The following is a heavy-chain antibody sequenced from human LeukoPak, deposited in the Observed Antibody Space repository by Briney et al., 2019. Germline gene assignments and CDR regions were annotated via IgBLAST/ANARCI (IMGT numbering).Heavy chain of an antibody. CDR1: GNTFSSYA. V-gene: IGHV1-3*01. Sequence: ASVKVSCKASGNTFSSYAMHWVRQAPGQRLEWMGWISAYNGNTNYAQKLQGRVTMTRDTSISTAYMELSRLRSDDTAVYYCARGRRGWYDHFDYWGQGTLVTVSS. D-gene: IGHD6-19*01. J-gene: IGHJ4*02. CDR2: ISAYNGNT. CDR3: ARGRRGWYDHFDY.